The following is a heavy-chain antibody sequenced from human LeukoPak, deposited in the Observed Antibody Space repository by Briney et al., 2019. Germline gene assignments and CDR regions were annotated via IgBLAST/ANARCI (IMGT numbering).Heavy chain of an antibody. CDR2: INHSGST. J-gene: IGHJ4*02. V-gene: IGHV4-34*01. D-gene: IGHD6-13*01. Sequence: SETLSLTCAVYGGSFSGYYWSWIRQPPGKGLEWIGEINHSGSTSYNPSLKSRVTISVDTSKTQFSLKLSSVTAADTAVYYCARTGYSSSWFFWGQGTLVTVSS. CDR1: GGSFSGYY. CDR3: ARTGYSSSWFF.